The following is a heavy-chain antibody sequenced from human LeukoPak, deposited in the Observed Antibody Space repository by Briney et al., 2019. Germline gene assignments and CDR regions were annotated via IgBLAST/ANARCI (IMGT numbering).Heavy chain of an antibody. Sequence: PGGSLRLSCVASGFTFNEYWMNWVRQVPGKGLEWVASINQDGRQKYHVDSVKGRFTISRDNAENSLCLQMNSLGVEDTALYYCGYGRTWYFDYGGQGTLVTVSS. CDR1: GFTFNEYW. D-gene: IGHD6-13*01. CDR2: INQDGRQK. J-gene: IGHJ4*02. V-gene: IGHV3-7*01. CDR3: GYGRTWYFDY.